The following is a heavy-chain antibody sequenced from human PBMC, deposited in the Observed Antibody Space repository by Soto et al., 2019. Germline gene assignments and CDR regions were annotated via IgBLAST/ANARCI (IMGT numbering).Heavy chain of an antibody. V-gene: IGHV4-34*01. J-gene: IGHJ6*02. Sequence: SETLSLTCAVYGGSFSGYYWSWIRQPPGKGLEWIGEINHSGSTNYNPSLKSRVTISIDTSKNQFSLKLSSVTAADTAVYYCARRYYDFWSGYSFYYYGMDVWGQGTTVTVSS. CDR2: INHSGST. D-gene: IGHD3-3*01. CDR1: GGSFSGYY. CDR3: ARRYYDFWSGYSFYYYGMDV.